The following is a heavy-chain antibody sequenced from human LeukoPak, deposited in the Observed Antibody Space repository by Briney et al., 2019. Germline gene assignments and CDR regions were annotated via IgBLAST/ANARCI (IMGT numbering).Heavy chain of an antibody. J-gene: IGHJ4*02. D-gene: IGHD3-10*01. V-gene: IGHV3-30*18. CDR3: AKDQEVLLWFGELKD. Sequence: GGSLRLSCAASGFTFTVYGIHWVRQAPGKGLEWVAVISYDGSNKYYADSVKGRFTISRDNSKNTLYLQMNSLRAEDTAVYYCAKDQEVLLWFGELKDWGQGTLVTVSS. CDR2: ISYDGSNK. CDR1: GFTFTVYG.